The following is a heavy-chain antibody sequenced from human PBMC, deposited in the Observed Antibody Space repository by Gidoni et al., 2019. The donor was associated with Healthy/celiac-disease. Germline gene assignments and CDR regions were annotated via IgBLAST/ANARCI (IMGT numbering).Heavy chain of an antibody. D-gene: IGHD6-19*01. Sequence: QLQLQESGPGLVKPSETLSLPCTVSGGSISSSRYYWGWLRQPPGKGLEWIGSIYYSGSTYYNPSLKSRVTISVDTSKNQFSLKLSSVTAADTAVYYCARPYLNGSEKRWLDSMAFDYWGQGTLVTVSS. V-gene: IGHV4-39*01. J-gene: IGHJ4*02. CDR3: ARPYLNGSEKRWLDSMAFDY. CDR1: GGSISSSRYY. CDR2: IYYSGST.